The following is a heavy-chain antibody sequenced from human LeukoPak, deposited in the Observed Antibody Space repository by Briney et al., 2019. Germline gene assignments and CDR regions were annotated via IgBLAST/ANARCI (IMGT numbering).Heavy chain of an antibody. J-gene: IGHJ4*02. CDR1: GYTFTGYY. D-gene: IGHD3-22*01. CDR3: ARDLYDSSGYYCSFDY. V-gene: IGHV1-2*02. CDR2: INPNSGGT. Sequence: ASVKVSCKASGYTFTGYYMHWVRQAPGQGLEWMGWINPNSGGTNYAQKFQGRVTMIRDTSISTAYMELSRLRSDDTAVYYCARDLYDSSGYYCSFDYWGQGTLVTVSS.